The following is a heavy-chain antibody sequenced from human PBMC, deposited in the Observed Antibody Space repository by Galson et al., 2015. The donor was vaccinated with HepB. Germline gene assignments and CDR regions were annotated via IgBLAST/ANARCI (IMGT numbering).Heavy chain of an antibody. V-gene: IGHV6-1*01. CDR3: VRLGGGVDY. CDR2: TYYRSKWYN. J-gene: IGHJ4*02. Sequence: CAISGDSVSSKRVAWNWIRQSPSRGLEWLGRTYYRSKWYNEYSVSVKGRITINPDTSKNQFSLQLNSVTPEYTAVYYCVRLGGGVDYWGQGTLVTVSS. CDR1: GDSVSSKRVA. D-gene: IGHD3-16*01.